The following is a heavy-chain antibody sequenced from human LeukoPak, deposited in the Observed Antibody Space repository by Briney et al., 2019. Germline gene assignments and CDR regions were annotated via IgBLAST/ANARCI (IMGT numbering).Heavy chain of an antibody. V-gene: IGHV3-20*04. CDR2: INWNGGST. J-gene: IGHJ3*02. Sequence: PGVSLRLSCAASGFTFDDYGMSWVRQAPGKGLEWVSGINWNGGSTGYADSVKGRFTISRDNAKNSLYLQMNSLRAEDTALYYCARTGSWYDAFDIWGQGTMVTVSS. CDR3: ARTGSWYDAFDI. CDR1: GFTFDDYG. D-gene: IGHD2-15*01.